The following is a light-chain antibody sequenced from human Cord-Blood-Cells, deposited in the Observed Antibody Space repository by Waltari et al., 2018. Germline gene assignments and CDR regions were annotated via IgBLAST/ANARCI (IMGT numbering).Light chain of an antibody. CDR2: EVS. CDR3: CSYAGSSTWV. Sequence: QSALTQPASVSGSPGQSITISCTGTSSDVGSYNLVSWYQQHPGKAPKLMIYEVSKRPSGFSNRFSGSKSGNTAFLTISGLQAEDEADYYCCSYAGSSTWVFGGGTKLTVL. J-gene: IGLJ3*02. CDR1: SSDVGSYNL. V-gene: IGLV2-23*02.